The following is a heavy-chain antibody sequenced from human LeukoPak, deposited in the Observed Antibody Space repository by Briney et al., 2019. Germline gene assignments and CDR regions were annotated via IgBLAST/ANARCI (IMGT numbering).Heavy chain of an antibody. J-gene: IGHJ3*02. Sequence: SETLSLTCAASGYSISSGYYWGWIRQPPGKGLEWIGSIYYSGSTYYNPSLKSRVTISVDTSKNQFSLKLSSVTAADTAVYYCASRGQAWSGYTVLRTDALDIWGQGTMVTVSS. V-gene: IGHV4-38-2*01. CDR1: GYSISSGYY. CDR2: IYYSGST. D-gene: IGHD3-3*01. CDR3: ASRGQAWSGYTVLRTDALDI.